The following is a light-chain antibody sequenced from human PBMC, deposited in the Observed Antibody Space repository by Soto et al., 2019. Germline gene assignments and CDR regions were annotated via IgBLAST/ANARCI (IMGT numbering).Light chain of an antibody. CDR3: QVWDSSSDHLYV. Sequence: SYELTQPPSVSVAPRQTARITCGGNNIGSKSVHWYQQKPGQAPVLVVYDDSDRPSGIRERFSGSNSGNTATLTISRVEAGDEADYYCQVWDSSSDHLYVFGTGTKVTVL. CDR1: NIGSKS. CDR2: DDS. V-gene: IGLV3-21*02. J-gene: IGLJ1*01.